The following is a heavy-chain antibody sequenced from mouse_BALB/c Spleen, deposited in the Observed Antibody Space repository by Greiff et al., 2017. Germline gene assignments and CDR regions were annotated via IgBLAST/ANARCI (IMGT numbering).Heavy chain of an antibody. Sequence: VQRVESGAELVRPGSSVKISCKASGYAFSSYWMNWVKQRPGQGLEWIGQIYPGDGDTNYNGKFKGKATLTADKSSSTAYMQLSSLTSEDSAVYFCARGKVRSFDYWGQGTTLTVSS. CDR1: GYAFSSYW. CDR3: ARGKVRSFDY. V-gene: IGHV1-80*01. J-gene: IGHJ2*01. D-gene: IGHD2-14*01. CDR2: IYPGDGDT.